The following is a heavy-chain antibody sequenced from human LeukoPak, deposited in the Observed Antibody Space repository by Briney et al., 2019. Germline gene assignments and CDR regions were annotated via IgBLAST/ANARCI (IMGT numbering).Heavy chain of an antibody. J-gene: IGHJ4*02. D-gene: IGHD6-19*01. Sequence: PGGSLRLSCAASGFTFSSYEMNWVRQAPGKGLEWVSYISSSGSTIYYADSVKGRFTISRDNAKNSLYLQMNSLRAEDTAVYYCAKDNTQWLVRGGDGIDYWGQGTLVTVSS. CDR2: ISSSGSTI. CDR1: GFTFSSYE. CDR3: AKDNTQWLVRGGDGIDY. V-gene: IGHV3-48*03.